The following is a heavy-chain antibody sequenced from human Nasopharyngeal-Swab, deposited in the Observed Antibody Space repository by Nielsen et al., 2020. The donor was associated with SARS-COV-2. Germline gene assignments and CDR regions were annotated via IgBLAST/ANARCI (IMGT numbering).Heavy chain of an antibody. Sequence: GGSLRLSCSASGFTFSSYWMSWVRQAPGKGLEWVSNIYKDGSAKDYVDSVRGRFTISRDNAKNSLYLQMDSLRAEDTAVYYCARDFASFKPDSTWSGSFDYWGQGTLVTVCS. CDR1: GFTFSSYW. D-gene: IGHD6-13*01. V-gene: IGHV3-7*03. J-gene: IGHJ4*02. CDR3: ARDFASFKPDSTWSGSFDY. CDR2: IYKDGSAK.